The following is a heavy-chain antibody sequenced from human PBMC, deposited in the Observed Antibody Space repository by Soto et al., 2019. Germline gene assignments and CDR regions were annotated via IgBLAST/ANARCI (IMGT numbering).Heavy chain of an antibody. D-gene: IGHD2-2*01. CDR1: GYTFTSYA. Sequence: ASVKVSCKASGYTFTSYAMHWVRQAPGQRLEWMGWIIVGNGNTKYSEKFQGRVTITRDTSASTVYMELSSLRFEDTAVYYCARDFLPFCTSTSCYVNFWFDPWGQGTLVTVSS. J-gene: IGHJ5*02. CDR3: ARDFLPFCTSTSCYVNFWFDP. CDR2: IIVGNGNT. V-gene: IGHV1-3*01.